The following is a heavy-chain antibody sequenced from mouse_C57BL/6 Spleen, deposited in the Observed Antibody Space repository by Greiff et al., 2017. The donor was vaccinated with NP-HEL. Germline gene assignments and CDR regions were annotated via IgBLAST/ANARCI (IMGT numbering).Heavy chain of an antibody. D-gene: IGHD1-1*02. CDR1: GYTFTDYE. J-gene: IGHJ2*01. CDR3: TRYYLDY. CDR2: IDPETGGT. Sequence: VQLVESGAELVRPGASVTLSCKASGYTFTDYEMHWVKQTPVHGLEWIGAIDPETGGTAYNQKFKGKAILTADKSSSTAYMELRSLTSEDSAVYYCTRYYLDYWGQGTTLTVSS. V-gene: IGHV1-15*01.